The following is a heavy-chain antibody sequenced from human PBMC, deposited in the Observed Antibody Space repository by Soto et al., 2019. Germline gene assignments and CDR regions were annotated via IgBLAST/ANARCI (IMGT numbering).Heavy chain of an antibody. CDR2: ISYDGSDK. CDR3: ARGGGFCGADCYKGGIDY. Sequence: QVQLVESGGGVGQPGRSLRLSCAASGFTFSPYTMHWVRQTPGKGLEWVAVISYDGSDKNYADSVRGRFTISRDNSKNPLFLQMNSLRAEDTALYYCARGGGFCGADCYKGGIDYWGQGALVTVSS. J-gene: IGHJ4*02. D-gene: IGHD2-21*02. V-gene: IGHV3-30-3*01. CDR1: GFTFSPYT.